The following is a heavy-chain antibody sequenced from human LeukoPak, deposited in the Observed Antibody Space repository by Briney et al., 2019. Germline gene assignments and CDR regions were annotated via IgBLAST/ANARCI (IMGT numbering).Heavy chain of an antibody. V-gene: IGHV3-53*01. CDR3: ASWPGAWYGEDS. CDR2: IYGGGST. Sequence: GGSLILSCAASGLSVSSNYMRWVRQPPRKELEWVSVIYGGGSTYYAASVKGRFIISRDTSKNTLYLQMNSLRVEDTAVYYCASWPGAWYGEDSWGQGTMVTVSS. CDR1: GLSVSSNY. D-gene: IGHD3-10*01. J-gene: IGHJ5*01.